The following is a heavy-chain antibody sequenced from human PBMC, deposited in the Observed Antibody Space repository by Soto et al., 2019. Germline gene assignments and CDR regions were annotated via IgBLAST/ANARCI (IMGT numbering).Heavy chain of an antibody. CDR3: AKDSSSWYGVYYYYGMDV. V-gene: IGHV3-30*18. J-gene: IGHJ6*02. CDR2: ISYDGSNK. D-gene: IGHD6-13*01. CDR1: GFTFSSYG. Sequence: GGSLRLSCAASGFTFSSYGMHWVRQAPGKGLEWVAVISYDGSNKYYADSVKGRFTISRDNSKNTLYLQMNSLRAEDTAVYYCAKDSSSWYGVYYYYGMDVWGQGTTVTVSS.